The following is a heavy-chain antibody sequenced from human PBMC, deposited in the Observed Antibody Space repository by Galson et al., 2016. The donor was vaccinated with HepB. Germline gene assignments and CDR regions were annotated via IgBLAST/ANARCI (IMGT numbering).Heavy chain of an antibody. Sequence: SLRLSCAASGFTFGTYTMHWIRQAPGEGLQWVSLITGDRANAYYADSVKGRFTISRDNRKNSLYLQMNSLRTEDTALSYCSKEHGGYSGFDYWGQGTLVTV. D-gene: IGHD4-23*01. CDR2: ITGDRANA. CDR3: SKEHGGYSGFDY. V-gene: IGHV3-43*01. CDR1: GFTFGTYT. J-gene: IGHJ4*02.